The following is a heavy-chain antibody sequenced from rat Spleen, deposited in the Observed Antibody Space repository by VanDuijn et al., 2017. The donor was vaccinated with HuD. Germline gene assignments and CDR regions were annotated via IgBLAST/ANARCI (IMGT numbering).Heavy chain of an antibody. J-gene: IGHJ3*01. D-gene: IGHD1-9*01. Sequence: EVQLVESGGGLVQPGRSLKLSCAASGFTFSYYGMAWVRQAPTKGLEWVASIINSGGSTYYRDSVKGRFTISRDNAKSTLYLQMDSLRSEDTATYYCTRAGYFGYNYWFAYWGQGTLVTVSS. CDR2: IINSGGST. CDR1: GFTFSYYG. V-gene: IGHV5S13*01. CDR3: TRAGYFGYNYWFAY.